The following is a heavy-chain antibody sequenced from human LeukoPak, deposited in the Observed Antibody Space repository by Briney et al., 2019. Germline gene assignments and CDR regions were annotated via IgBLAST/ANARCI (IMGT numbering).Heavy chain of an antibody. CDR2: IHYSGST. CDR1: GYSISSAFY. J-gene: IGHJ4*02. CDR3: ARGFRGDNFDY. Sequence: SETLSLTCAVSGYSISSAFYWGWIRQSPGKGLEWIGTIHYSGSTSYNPSLKSRVTISADTSKNQFSLKLRSVTAADTAVYYCARGFRGDNFDYWGQGTLVTVSS. V-gene: IGHV4-38-2*01. D-gene: IGHD7-27*01.